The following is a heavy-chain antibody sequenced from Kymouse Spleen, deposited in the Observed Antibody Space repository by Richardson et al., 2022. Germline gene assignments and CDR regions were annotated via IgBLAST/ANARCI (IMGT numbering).Heavy chain of an antibody. CDR3: ARGRGSSSGFDY. D-gene: IGHD6-6*01. CDR1: GGSVSSGSYY. Sequence: QVQLQESGPGLVKPSETLSLTCTVSGGSVSSGSYYWSWIRQPPGKGLEWIGYIYYSGSTNYNPSLKSRVTISVDTSKNQFSLKLSSVTAADTAVYYCARGRGSSSGFDYWGQGTLVTVSS. J-gene: IGHJ4*02. V-gene: IGHV4-61*01. CDR2: IYYSGST.